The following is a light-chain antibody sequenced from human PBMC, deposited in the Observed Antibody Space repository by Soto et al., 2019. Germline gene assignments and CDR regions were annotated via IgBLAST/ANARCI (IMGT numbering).Light chain of an antibody. CDR2: GAS. CDR1: QCVSSSY. V-gene: IGKV3-20*01. CDR3: PQVHGSPRT. J-gene: IGKJ1*01. Sequence: ERVLMQALGALSKTTGERDTISCRAIQCVSSSYLALYQQKPGQASMLLIYGASRRAIGIPDRFSGSGSGTVFTLSIFSLVPEEFAVHYSPQVHGSPRTFGQGTKVDIK.